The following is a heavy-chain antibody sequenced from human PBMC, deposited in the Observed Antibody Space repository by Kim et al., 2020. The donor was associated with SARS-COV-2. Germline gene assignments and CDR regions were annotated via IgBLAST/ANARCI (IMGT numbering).Heavy chain of an antibody. CDR3: AKTPTYSSSWSFDY. CDR2: ISYDGSNK. D-gene: IGHD6-13*01. CDR1: GFTFSSYG. Sequence: GGSLRLSCAASGFTFSSYGMHWVRQAPGKGLEWVAVISYDGSNKYYADSVKGRFTISRDNSKNTLYLQMNSLRAEDTAVNYCAKTPTYSSSWSFDYWGQG. V-gene: IGHV3-30*18. J-gene: IGHJ4*02.